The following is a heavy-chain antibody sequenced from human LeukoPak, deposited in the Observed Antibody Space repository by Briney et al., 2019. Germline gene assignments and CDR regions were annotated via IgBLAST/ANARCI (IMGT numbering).Heavy chain of an antibody. CDR3: SRAGSYRFDY. J-gene: IGHJ4*02. Sequence: GGSLRLSCAASGFTFSTSWMHWVRHGPGKGPVWVSRMNSDGRTIDYADPVKGRFIISRDNAKNTLYLQMNSLRAEDTAVYYCSRAGSYRFDYWGQGTLVTVSS. V-gene: IGHV3-74*01. CDR2: MNSDGRTI. D-gene: IGHD3-16*02. CDR1: GFTFSTSW.